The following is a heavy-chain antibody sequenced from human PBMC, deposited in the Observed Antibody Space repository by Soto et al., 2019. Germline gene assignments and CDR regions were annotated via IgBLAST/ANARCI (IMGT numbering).Heavy chain of an antibody. CDR3: AKMGFGSALDY. D-gene: IGHD3-10*01. Sequence: GGSLRLSCAGSGFTFGDSYMSWIRQAPGKGLEWLSYISPGSRYPAYADSVKGRFTISRDNSKNTLYLQMNSLRAEDTAVYYCAKMGFGSALDYWGQGTLVTVSS. J-gene: IGHJ4*02. CDR1: GFTFGDSY. CDR2: ISPGSRYP. V-gene: IGHV3-11*06.